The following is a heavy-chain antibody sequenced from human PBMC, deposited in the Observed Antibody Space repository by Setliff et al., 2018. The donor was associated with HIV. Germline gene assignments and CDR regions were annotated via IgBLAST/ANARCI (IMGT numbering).Heavy chain of an antibody. D-gene: IGHD1-20*01. V-gene: IGHV3-20*04. Sequence: GGSLRLSCSASGFTFDDYGMSWVRQAPGKGLEWVSGVNWHGSSTGYADSVNGRFTISRDNARNSLYLQMNSLRAEDTALYYCARDYAYDWNAVMDAWGKGTTVTVSS. CDR2: VNWHGSST. CDR3: ARDYAYDWNAVMDA. J-gene: IGHJ6*03. CDR1: GFTFDDYG.